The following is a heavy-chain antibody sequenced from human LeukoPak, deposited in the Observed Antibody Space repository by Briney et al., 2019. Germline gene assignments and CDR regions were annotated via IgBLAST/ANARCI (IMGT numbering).Heavy chain of an antibody. J-gene: IGHJ4*02. CDR1: GFTFTSSA. CDR2: IVVGSGNT. CDR3: ARDPYYRGYCSGGSCYAEVDY. V-gene: IGHV1-58*01. Sequence: SVKVSCKASGFTFTSSAVQWVRQARGQRLEWIGWIVVGSGNTNYAQKFQERVTITRDKSTSTAYMELSSLRSEDTAVYYCARDPYYRGYCSGGSCYAEVDYWGQGTLVTVSS. D-gene: IGHD2-15*01.